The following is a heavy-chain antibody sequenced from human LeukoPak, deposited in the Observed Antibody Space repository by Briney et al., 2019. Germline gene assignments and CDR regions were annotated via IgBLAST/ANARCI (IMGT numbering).Heavy chain of an antibody. J-gene: IGHJ6*02. CDR1: GGSFSGYY. Sequence: SETLCLTCAVYGGSFSGYYWSWIRQPPGKGLEWIGEINHSGSTNYNPSLKSRVTISVDTSKNQFSLKLSSVTAADTAVYYCARGRLELAAAIKYYYYGMDVWGQGTTVTVSS. CDR2: INHSGST. D-gene: IGHD6-13*01. CDR3: ARGRLELAAAIKYYYYGMDV. V-gene: IGHV4-34*01.